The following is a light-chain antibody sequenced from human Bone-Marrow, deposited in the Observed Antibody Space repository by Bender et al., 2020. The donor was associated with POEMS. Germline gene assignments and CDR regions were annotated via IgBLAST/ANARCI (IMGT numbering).Light chain of an antibody. Sequence: QSALTQPASVSGSPGQSITISCTGTSSDVGAYNYVSWFQQYPGQAPKLMIYHVSNRPSGVSNRFSGSESGNTASLTISGLQAEDEADYYCSSYTTTNTRYVFGGGTKVTVL. CDR3: SSYTTTNTRYV. CDR2: HVS. J-gene: IGLJ1*01. CDR1: SSDVGAYNY. V-gene: IGLV2-14*01.